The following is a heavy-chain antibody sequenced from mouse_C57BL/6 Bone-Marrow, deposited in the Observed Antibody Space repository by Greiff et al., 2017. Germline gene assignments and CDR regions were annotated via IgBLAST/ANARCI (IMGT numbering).Heavy chain of an antibody. D-gene: IGHD2-1*01. V-gene: IGHV1-64*01. J-gene: IGHJ2*01. CDR3: ARSLIYYGTYWFDY. Sequence: VQLQQPGAELVKPGASVKLSCKASGYTFTSYWMHWVKQRPGQGLEWIGMIHPNRGSTNYNEKFKSKATLTVDKSSSTAYMQLSSLTSEDSAVYYCARSLIYYGTYWFDYWGQGTTLTVSS. CDR1: GYTFTSYW. CDR2: IHPNRGST.